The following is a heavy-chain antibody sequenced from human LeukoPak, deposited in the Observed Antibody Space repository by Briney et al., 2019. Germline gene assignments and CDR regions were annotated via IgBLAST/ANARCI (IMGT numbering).Heavy chain of an antibody. J-gene: IGHJ6*02. CDR3: ARDGMSMDFYYYYGMDV. D-gene: IGHD3/OR15-3a*01. V-gene: IGHV1-69*13. Sequence: SAKVSCKASGGTFSSYAISWVRQAPGQGLEWMGGIIPIFGTANYAQKFQGRVTITADESTSTAYMELSSLRSEDTAVYYCARDGMSMDFYYYYGMDVWGQGTTVTVSS. CDR2: IIPIFGTA. CDR1: GGTFSSYA.